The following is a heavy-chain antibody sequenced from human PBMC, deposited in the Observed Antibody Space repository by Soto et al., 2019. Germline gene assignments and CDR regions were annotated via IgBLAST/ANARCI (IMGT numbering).Heavy chain of an antibody. V-gene: IGHV5-51*01. CDR1: GYSFTSYW. D-gene: IGHD6-13*01. CDR2: IYPGDSDT. J-gene: IGHJ4*02. CDR3: ARRRLSSSWDNYFDY. Sequence: GESLKISCKGSGYSFTSYWIGWVRQMPGKGLEWMGIIYPGDSDTRYSPSFQGQVTISADKSISAAYLQWSSLKASDTAMYYCARRRLSSSWDNYFDYWGQGTLVTVSS.